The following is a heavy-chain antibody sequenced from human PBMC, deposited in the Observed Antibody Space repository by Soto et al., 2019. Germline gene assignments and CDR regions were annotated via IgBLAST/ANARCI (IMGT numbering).Heavy chain of an antibody. CDR2: FMPILDMA. CDR1: GGTFNTYT. Sequence: QVQVVQSGAEVKKPESSVKVSCKPAGGTFNTYTGNWGRLSPGHGLEWVGRFMPILDMANYAPKLQDRVTISTDRSTFTAYMELNSLTSDDTAVYYCAITYCRDNSCPRDFDFWGPGTRVTVSS. CDR3: AITYCRDNSCPRDFDF. J-gene: IGHJ4*02. D-gene: IGHD2-21*01. V-gene: IGHV1-69*02.